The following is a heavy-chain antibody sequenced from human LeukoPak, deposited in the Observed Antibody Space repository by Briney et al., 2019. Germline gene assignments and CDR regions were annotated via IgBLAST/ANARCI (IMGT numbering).Heavy chain of an antibody. J-gene: IGHJ4*02. D-gene: IGHD2-2*01. V-gene: IGHV4-34*01. CDR2: INHSGSI. Sequence: PSETLSLTCAVYGGSFSGYYWSWIRQPPGKGLEWIGEINHSGSINYNPSLKSRVTISVDTSKNQFSLKLSSVTAADTAVYYCARGGSVYCSSTSCYLFDYWGQGTLVTVSS. CDR1: GGSFSGYY. CDR3: ARGGSVYCSSTSCYLFDY.